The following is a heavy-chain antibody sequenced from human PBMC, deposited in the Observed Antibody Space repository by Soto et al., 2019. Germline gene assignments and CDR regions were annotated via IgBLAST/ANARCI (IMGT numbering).Heavy chain of an antibody. CDR3: AREADSSSWSNNWFDP. Sequence: QVQLVQSGAEVKKPGASVKVSCKASGYTFTSYYMYWVRQAPGQGHEWMGIINPSGGSTSYAQKFQGRVTMTRDTSKSTVYMELSSLRSEDTAVYYCAREADSSSWSNNWFDPWGQGTLVTVSS. CDR1: GYTFTSYY. CDR2: INPSGGST. J-gene: IGHJ5*02. D-gene: IGHD6-13*01. V-gene: IGHV1-46*01.